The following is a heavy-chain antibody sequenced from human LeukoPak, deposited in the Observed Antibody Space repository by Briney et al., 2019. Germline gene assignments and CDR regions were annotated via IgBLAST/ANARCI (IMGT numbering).Heavy chain of an antibody. CDR1: GFTFSTYV. CDR3: ARGLDV. CDR2: IWYDGSNK. Sequence: GRSLRLSCAASGFTFSTYVMHWVRQAPGKGLEWVAIIWYDGSNKYYADSVRGRFTISRDNSKNTLYLQMNSVRAEDTGVYYCARGLDVWGQGTTVTVS. J-gene: IGHJ6*02. V-gene: IGHV3-33*01.